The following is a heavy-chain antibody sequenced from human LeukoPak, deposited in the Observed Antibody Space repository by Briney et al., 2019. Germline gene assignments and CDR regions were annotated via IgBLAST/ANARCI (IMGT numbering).Heavy chain of an antibody. J-gene: IGHJ4*02. D-gene: IGHD3-3*01. CDR3: AKELSDLTIFGVVPYFDY. Sequence: GGSLRLSCAASGFTFSSYAMSWVRQAPGKGLEWVSAIRGSGGSTYYADSVKGRFTISRDNSKNTLYLQMNSLRAEDTAVYYCAKELSDLTIFGVVPYFDYWGQGTLVTVSS. CDR1: GFTFSSYA. CDR2: IRGSGGST. V-gene: IGHV3-23*01.